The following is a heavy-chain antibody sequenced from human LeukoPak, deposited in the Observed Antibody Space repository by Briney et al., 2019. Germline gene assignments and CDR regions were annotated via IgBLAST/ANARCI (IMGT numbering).Heavy chain of an antibody. D-gene: IGHD3-22*01. CDR3: AREFQNRGYYDSSGPAY. CDR2: IIPIFGTA. V-gene: IGHV1-69*05. J-gene: IGHJ4*02. CDR1: GGTFSSYA. Sequence: SVKVSCKASGGTFSSYAISWVRQAPGQGLEWMGGIIPIFGTANYAQKFQGRVTITTDESTSTAYMELSSLRSEDTAVYYCAREFQNRGYYDSSGPAYWGQGTLSPSPQ.